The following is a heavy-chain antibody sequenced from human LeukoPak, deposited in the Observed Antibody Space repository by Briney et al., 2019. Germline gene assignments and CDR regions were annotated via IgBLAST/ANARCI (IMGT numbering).Heavy chain of an antibody. Sequence: PGGSLRLSCAASGFTFSNAWMSWVRQAPGKGLEWVSTISGSGVSTYYADSVKGRFTISRDNSRNTLYLQMSSLRAEDTAVYYCAKDTVGGPGIWDPVRLGIFDYWGQGTLVTVSS. CDR3: AKDTVGGPGIWDPVRLGIFDY. V-gene: IGHV3-23*01. CDR1: GFTFSNAW. J-gene: IGHJ4*02. CDR2: ISGSGVST. D-gene: IGHD3-10*01.